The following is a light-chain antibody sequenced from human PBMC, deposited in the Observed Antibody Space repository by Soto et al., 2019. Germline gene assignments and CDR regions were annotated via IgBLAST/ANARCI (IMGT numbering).Light chain of an antibody. CDR2: DTS. Sequence: EIVLTQSPATLSLSPGERATLSCRASQSVYSYLAWYQQKPGQAPRLLIYDTSARATGVPARFSGSRSGPEFTLTINSLQSEDFAIYYCQRYNNWPLTFGGGTKVESK. J-gene: IGKJ4*01. CDR3: QRYNNWPLT. V-gene: IGKV3-15*01. CDR1: QSVYSY.